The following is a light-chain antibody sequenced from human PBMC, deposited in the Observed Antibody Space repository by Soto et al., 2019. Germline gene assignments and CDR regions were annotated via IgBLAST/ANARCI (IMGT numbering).Light chain of an antibody. CDR3: QQRSNCPLT. CDR2: DAS. CDR1: QSVSSY. J-gene: IGKJ4*01. V-gene: IGKV3-11*01. Sequence: EIVLTQSPATLSLSPGERATLSCRASQSVSSYLAWYQPKPGQAPRLLIYDASNRATGIPARFSGSGSGTDFTLTISSLEPEDFAVYYCQQRSNCPLTFGGGTKVEIK.